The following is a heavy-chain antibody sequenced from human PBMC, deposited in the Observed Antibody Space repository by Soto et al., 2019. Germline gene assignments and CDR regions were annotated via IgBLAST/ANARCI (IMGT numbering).Heavy chain of an antibody. CDR2: IYPGDSDT. V-gene: IGHV5-51*01. CDR1: GYRFTSYW. D-gene: IGHD3-3*01. J-gene: IGHJ6*02. CDR3: ARPGYDFWSEVVSPPFDNGMDV. Sequence: PGESLKISCKGSGYRFTSYWIVWVRQMPGKGLEWMGIIYPGDSDTRYSPSFQGQVTISADKSISTAYLQWSSLKASDSGMYYCARPGYDFWSEVVSPPFDNGMDVWGQGTTVTVSS.